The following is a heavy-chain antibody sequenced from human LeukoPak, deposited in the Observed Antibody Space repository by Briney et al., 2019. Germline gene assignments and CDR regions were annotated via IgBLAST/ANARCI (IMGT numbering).Heavy chain of an antibody. CDR3: ARNRIVNSGSYLY. J-gene: IGHJ4*02. D-gene: IGHD3-10*01. Sequence: GASVKVSCKPSGGTFGGYAFTWVRQGPGQGLEWMGRIIPLVDITNYAVRFQGRITIPADQSTNTLYLDVSSLSSENTAIYYCARNRIVNSGSYLYWGQGTLVTVSS. CDR1: GGTFGGYA. CDR2: IIPLVDIT. V-gene: IGHV1-69*04.